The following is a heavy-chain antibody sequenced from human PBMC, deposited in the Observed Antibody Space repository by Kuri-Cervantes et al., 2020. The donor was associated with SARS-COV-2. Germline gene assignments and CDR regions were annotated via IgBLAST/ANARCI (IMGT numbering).Heavy chain of an antibody. V-gene: IGHV1-2*02. CDR2: INPNSGGT. CDR3: AREGVGAHKGYYMDV. Sequence: ASVKVSCKASGYTFTGYYMHWVRQAPGQGLEWMGWINPNSGGTNYAQKFQGRVTMTRDTSISTAYMELSRLRSDDTAVYYCAREGVGAHKGYYMDVWRKGTTVTVSS. J-gene: IGHJ6*03. CDR1: GYTFTGYY. D-gene: IGHD1-26*01.